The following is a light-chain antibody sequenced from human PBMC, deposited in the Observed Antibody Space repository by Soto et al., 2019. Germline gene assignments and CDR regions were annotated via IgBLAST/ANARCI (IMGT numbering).Light chain of an antibody. J-gene: IGLJ2*01. CDR2: STS. CDR1: TGAVTSGYF. CDR3: LLYFGDARV. V-gene: IGLV7-43*01. Sequence: QTVVTQEPSLTVSPGGTVTLTCSSSTGAVTSGYFPSWFQQKPGQAPRSLIYSTSNTHSWTPARFSGSLLGGKAALTLSGVQPEDEADYYCLLYFGDARVVGGGTKLTVL.